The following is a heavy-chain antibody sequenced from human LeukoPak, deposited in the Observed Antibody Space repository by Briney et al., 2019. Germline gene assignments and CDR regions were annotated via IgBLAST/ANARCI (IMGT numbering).Heavy chain of an antibody. V-gene: IGHV3-74*01. CDR1: GFTFSSYW. CDR2: INSDGSST. Sequence: PGGPRRLSCAASGFTFSSYWMHWVRQAPGKGLGWVSRINSDGSSTSYADSVKGRFPIYRDNAKSTLYVQMNSLRAEDTAVYYCAREAGSGSLLYYYYYGMDVWGKGTTVTVSS. CDR3: AREAGSGSLLYYYYYGMDV. D-gene: IGHD3-10*01. J-gene: IGHJ6*04.